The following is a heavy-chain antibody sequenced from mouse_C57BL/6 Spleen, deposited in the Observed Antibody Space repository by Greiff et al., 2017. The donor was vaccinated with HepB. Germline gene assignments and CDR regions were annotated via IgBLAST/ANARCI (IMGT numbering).Heavy chain of an antibody. CDR3: ARERGTVVLDY. V-gene: IGHV1-19*01. D-gene: IGHD1-1*01. CDR2: INPYNGGT. CDR1: GYTFTDYY. J-gene: IGHJ2*01. Sequence: EVKVVESGPVLVKPGASVKMSCKASGYTFTDYYMNWVKQSHGKSLEWIGVINPYNGGTSYNQKFKGKATLTVDKSSSTAYMELNSLTSEDSAVYYCARERGTVVLDYWGQGTTLTVSS.